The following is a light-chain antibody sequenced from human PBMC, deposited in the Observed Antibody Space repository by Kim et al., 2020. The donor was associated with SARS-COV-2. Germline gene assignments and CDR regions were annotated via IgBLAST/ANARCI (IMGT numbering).Light chain of an antibody. J-gene: IGKJ2*01. CDR1: QGISSY. V-gene: IGKV1-9*01. CDR2: VAS. CDR3: QQLSSYPYT. Sequence: IQLTQSPSSLSASVGDRVTITCRASQGISSYLAWYQQKPGRAPKLLIFVASTLQSGVPSRFSGSGYGTEFTLTISSLQPEDFETYYCQQLSSYPYTFGQGTKLEI.